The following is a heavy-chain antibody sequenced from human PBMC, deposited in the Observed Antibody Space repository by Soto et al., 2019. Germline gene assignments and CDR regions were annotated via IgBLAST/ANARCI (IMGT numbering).Heavy chain of an antibody. CDR2: IDPRASTT. CDR3: AKAREVTLVRISLAQ. V-gene: IGHV5-51*01. CDR1: GFSFAPNYW. J-gene: IGHJ4*02. Sequence: GESLKISCKGSGFSFAPNYWIAWARQMPGKGLEWVGIIDPRASTTLYSPSFQGHVTISLDNSITTTYLQMNSLRAEDTAIYYCAKAREVTLVRISLAQWGQGTLVTVSS. D-gene: IGHD3-10*01.